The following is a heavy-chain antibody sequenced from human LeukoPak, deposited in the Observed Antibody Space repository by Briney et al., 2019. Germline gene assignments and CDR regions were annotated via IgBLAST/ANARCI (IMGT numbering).Heavy chain of an antibody. CDR1: GGSISSSNW. Sequence: PSGTLSLTCAVSGGSISSSNWWSWVRQPPGKGLEWIGEIYHSGSTNYNPSLKSRVTISVDKSKNQFPLKLSSVTAADTAVYYCARDTYYDSSGYHVNYWGQGTLVTVSS. J-gene: IGHJ4*02. CDR2: IYHSGST. D-gene: IGHD3-22*01. CDR3: ARDTYYDSSGYHVNY. V-gene: IGHV4-4*02.